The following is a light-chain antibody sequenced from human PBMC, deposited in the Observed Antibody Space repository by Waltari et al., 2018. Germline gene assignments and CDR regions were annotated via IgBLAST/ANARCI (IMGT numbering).Light chain of an antibody. V-gene: IGKV1-9*01. Sequence: QLTQSPSSLSASVVDRRTIPCRARQCISNYSPCYQQKSGKAPKLLIYTASTLQSGVPSRFSGRGSGTDFTLTISSLQPEDFATYYCQQLNSYPPTFGGGTKVEIK. J-gene: IGKJ4*01. CDR1: QCISNY. CDR2: TAS. CDR3: QQLNSYPPT.